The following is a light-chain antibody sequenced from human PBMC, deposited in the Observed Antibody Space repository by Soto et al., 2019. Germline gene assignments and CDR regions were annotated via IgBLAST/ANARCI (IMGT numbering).Light chain of an antibody. CDR3: QSYDSSLSAYV. CDR1: SSNSGAGYD. CDR2: GNS. V-gene: IGLV1-40*01. J-gene: IGLJ1*01. Sequence: QPPAVSGAPRRKVTISCTWSSSNSGAGYDLHWYQQLPGTAPKLLLYGNSNRPSGVPDRFSGSKSGTSASLAITGLQAEDEADYYCQSYDSSLSAYVFGTGTKSPS.